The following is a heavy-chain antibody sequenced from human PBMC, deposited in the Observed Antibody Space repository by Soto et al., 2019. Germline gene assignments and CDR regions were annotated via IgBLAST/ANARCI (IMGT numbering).Heavy chain of an antibody. CDR3: ARQPVVGVWLNDY. Sequence: PVHWVRQAPGKGLEWVAVTSSDGNLKYYADSVKGRFTISRDNSKNTLYLQMSSLRIDDTAVYYCARQPVVGVWLNDYWGQGTLVTVSS. V-gene: IGHV3-30-3*01. D-gene: IGHD6-6*01. CDR2: TSSDGNLK. J-gene: IGHJ4*02. CDR1: P.